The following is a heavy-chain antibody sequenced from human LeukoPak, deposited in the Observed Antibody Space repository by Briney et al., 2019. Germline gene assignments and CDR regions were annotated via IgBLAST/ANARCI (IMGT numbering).Heavy chain of an antibody. Sequence: GESLRLSCAASGFTFTTYWMSWVRQAPGKGLEWVANIKQDGTEKYYVDSVKGRFTISRDNAKNSLYLQMNSLRAEDTAVYYCARLREIPVFGVVTKYTSYFDYWGQGTLVTVSS. CDR1: GFTFTTYW. V-gene: IGHV3-7*01. CDR3: ARLREIPVFGVVTKYTSYFDY. D-gene: IGHD3-3*01. J-gene: IGHJ4*02. CDR2: IKQDGTEK.